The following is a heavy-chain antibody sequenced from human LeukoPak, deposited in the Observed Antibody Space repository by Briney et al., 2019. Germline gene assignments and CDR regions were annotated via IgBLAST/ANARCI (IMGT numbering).Heavy chain of an antibody. Sequence: KPSETLSLTCAVYGGSFSGYYWSWIRQPPGKGLEWIGEINHSGSTNYNPSLKSRVTISIDTSKNQFSLKLNSVTAADTAVYYCARDRYCSGRSCYGPPDYWGQGVLVTVSS. J-gene: IGHJ4*02. CDR1: GGSFSGYY. CDR2: INHSGST. V-gene: IGHV4-34*01. CDR3: ARDRYCSGRSCYGPPDY. D-gene: IGHD2-15*01.